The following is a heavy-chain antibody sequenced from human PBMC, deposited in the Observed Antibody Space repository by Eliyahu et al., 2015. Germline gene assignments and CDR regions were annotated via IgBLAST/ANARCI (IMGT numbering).Heavy chain of an antibody. V-gene: IGHV3-49*02. D-gene: IGHD4-23*01. CDR3: TRTTGGNSRGSDY. Sequence: INWVRQAPGKGLEWISFIGSKTSGGTTENAASVKGRFTISRDDSKSIAYLQMNSLKTEDTAVYYCTRTTGGNSRGSDYWGQGTLVTVPP. J-gene: IGHJ4*02. CDR2: IGSKTSGGTT.